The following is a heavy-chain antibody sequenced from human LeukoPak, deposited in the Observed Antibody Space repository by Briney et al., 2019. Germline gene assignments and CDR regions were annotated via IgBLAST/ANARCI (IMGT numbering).Heavy chain of an antibody. CDR2: INHSGST. Sequence: SETLSLTCAVYGGFFSGYYWSWIRQPPGKGLEWIGEINHSGSTNYNPSLKSRVTISVDTSKNQFSLKLSSVTAADTAVYYCARGTVTTVDYWGQGTLVTASA. CDR1: GGFFSGYY. V-gene: IGHV4-34*01. J-gene: IGHJ4*02. D-gene: IGHD4-17*01. CDR3: ARGTVTTVDY.